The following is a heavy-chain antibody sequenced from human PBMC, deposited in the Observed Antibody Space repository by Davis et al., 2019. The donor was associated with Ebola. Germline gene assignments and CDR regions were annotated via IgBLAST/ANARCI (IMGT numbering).Heavy chain of an antibody. Sequence: ASVKVSCKASGYTFTSYAMNWVRQAPGQGLEWMGWISAYNGNTNYAQKPQGRVTMTTDTSTSTAYMELRSQRSDDTAVYYCARDTSGIEVAGQWGQGTLVTVSS. CDR3: ARDTSGIEVAGQ. CDR2: ISAYNGNT. V-gene: IGHV1-18*01. J-gene: IGHJ4*02. D-gene: IGHD6-19*01. CDR1: GYTFTSYA.